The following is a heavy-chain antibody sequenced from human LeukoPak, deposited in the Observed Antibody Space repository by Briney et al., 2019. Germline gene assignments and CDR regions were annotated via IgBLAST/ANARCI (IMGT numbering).Heavy chain of an antibody. CDR2: IFYSGST. CDR1: GCYISSYY. Sequence: PSETLSLTCTVSGCYISSYYWSWIRQPPGKGLEWLGYIFYSGSTSYNPSLNGRVTISIDTSKNQFSLKLSSVTAADTAVYYCARGIEQLVILNYWGQGTLVTVSS. D-gene: IGHD6-13*01. V-gene: IGHV4-59*01. CDR3: ARGIEQLVILNY. J-gene: IGHJ4*02.